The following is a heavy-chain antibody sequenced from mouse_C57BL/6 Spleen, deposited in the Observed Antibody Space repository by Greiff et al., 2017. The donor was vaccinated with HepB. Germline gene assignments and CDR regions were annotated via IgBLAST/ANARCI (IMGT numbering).Heavy chain of an antibody. J-gene: IGHJ2*01. V-gene: IGHV5-17*01. CDR2: ISSGSSTI. CDR3: ARRGDLKDYFDY. Sequence: EVKLVESGGGLVKPGGSLKLSCAASGFTFSDYGMHWVRQAPEKGLEWVAYISSGSSTIYYADTVKGRFTISRDNAKNTLVLQMTSLRSEDKAMYYFARRGDLKDYFDYWGQGTTLTVSS. CDR1: GFTFSDYG.